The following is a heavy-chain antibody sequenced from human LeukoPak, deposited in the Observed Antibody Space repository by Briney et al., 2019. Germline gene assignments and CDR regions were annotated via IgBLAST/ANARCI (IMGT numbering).Heavy chain of an antibody. V-gene: IGHV6-1*01. Sequence: SQTLSLTCAISGDSVYSGSSAWSWIRQSPSRGLEWLGRTYYRSKWNHDYAESVKSRITINPDTSKNEFSLQLNSVTPEYTAVYYCARNLRPDFDYWGQGTLVTVSS. CDR1: GDSVYSGSSA. J-gene: IGHJ4*02. CDR2: TYYRSKWNH. CDR3: ARNLRPDFDY.